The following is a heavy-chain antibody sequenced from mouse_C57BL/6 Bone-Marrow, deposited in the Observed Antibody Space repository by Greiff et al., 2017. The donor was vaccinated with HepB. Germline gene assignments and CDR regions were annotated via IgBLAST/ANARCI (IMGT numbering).Heavy chain of an antibody. D-gene: IGHD2-1*01. J-gene: IGHJ3*01. CDR3: AMIYYGNSAGFAY. CDR1: GYTFTSYG. V-gene: IGHV1-81*01. Sequence: VKLVESGAELARPGASVKLSCKASGYTFTSYGISWVKQSTGQGLEWIGEIYPRSGNTYYNEKFKGKATLTADKSSSTAYMELRSLTSEDSAVYFCAMIYYGNSAGFAYWGQGTLVTVSA. CDR2: IYPRSGNT.